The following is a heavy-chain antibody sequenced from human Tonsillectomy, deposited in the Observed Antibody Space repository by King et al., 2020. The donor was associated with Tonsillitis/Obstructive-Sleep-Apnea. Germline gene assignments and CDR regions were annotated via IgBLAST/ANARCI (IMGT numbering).Heavy chain of an antibody. Sequence: VQLVESGAEVKKPGASVELSCKASGYTFTGYYIHWVRQAPGQGLEWMGWINPNTGDTNSAQRFQGRVTMTRDTSIGTAYMELSSLRSDDTAVYFCARESAGSYYIYWGQGTLVTVSS. V-gene: IGHV1-2*02. CDR3: ARESAGSYYIY. J-gene: IGHJ4*02. CDR2: INPNTGDT. CDR1: GYTFTGYY. D-gene: IGHD2-15*01.